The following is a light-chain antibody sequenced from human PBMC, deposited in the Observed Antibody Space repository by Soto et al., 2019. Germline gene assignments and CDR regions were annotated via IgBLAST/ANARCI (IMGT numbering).Light chain of an antibody. CDR1: QSVLYSSNNKNF. V-gene: IGKV4-1*01. Sequence: DIVMAQSPDSLAVSLGERATINCKSSQSVLYSSNNKNFLAWYQRKPGQPPKLLIYWASTRESGVPDRFSGSGSGTDFTLTISNLHAEDVALYYCQQYYSSPYTFGQGTKLQIK. J-gene: IGKJ2*01. CDR2: WAS. CDR3: QQYYSSPYT.